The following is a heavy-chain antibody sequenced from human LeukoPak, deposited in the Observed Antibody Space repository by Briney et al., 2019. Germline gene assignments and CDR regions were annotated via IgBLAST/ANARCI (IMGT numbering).Heavy chain of an antibody. J-gene: IGHJ4*02. CDR1: GFTFSSYW. CDR3: AGSTRGSFAIN. CDR2: INGGGSST. Sequence: GGSLRLSCAASGFTFSSYWMHWVRQPPGKGLVWVSRINGGGSSTAYADSVRGRFTISRDNAKNTLYLQMNSLTTEDTAVYYCAGSTRGSFAINWGQGTLVTVSS. D-gene: IGHD6-13*01. V-gene: IGHV3-74*03.